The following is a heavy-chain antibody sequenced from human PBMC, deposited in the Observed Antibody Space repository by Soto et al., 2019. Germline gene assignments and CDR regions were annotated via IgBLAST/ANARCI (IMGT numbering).Heavy chain of an antibody. CDR2: ISYDGSNK. D-gene: IGHD6-19*01. CDR3: ARDQDVAVAGTFYYYGMDV. V-gene: IGHV3-30-3*01. CDR1: GFTFSSYA. J-gene: IGHJ6*02. Sequence: GGSLRLSCAASGFTFSSYAMHWVRQAPGKGLEWVAVISYDGSNKYYADSVKGRFTISRDNSKNTLYLQMNSLRAEDTAVYYCARDQDVAVAGTFYYYGMDVWGQGTTVTVSS.